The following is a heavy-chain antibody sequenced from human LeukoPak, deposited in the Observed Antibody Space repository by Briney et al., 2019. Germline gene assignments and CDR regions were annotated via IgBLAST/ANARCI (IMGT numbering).Heavy chain of an antibody. CDR1: GYTFTSYG. CDR2: ISAYNGNT. V-gene: IGHV1-18*01. J-gene: IGHJ5*02. D-gene: IGHD2-2*01. Sequence: ASVKVSCKASGYTFTSYGISWVRQAPGQGLEWMGWISAYNGNTNYAQKLQGRVTMTTDTSTSTAYMELRSLRSDDTAVYYCATVGIVVVPAAERWFDPWGQGTLVTVSS. CDR3: ATVGIVVVPAAERWFDP.